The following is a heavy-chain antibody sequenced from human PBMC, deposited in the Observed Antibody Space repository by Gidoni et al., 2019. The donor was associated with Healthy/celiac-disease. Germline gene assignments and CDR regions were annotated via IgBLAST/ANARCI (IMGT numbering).Heavy chain of an antibody. CDR1: GGSISSRNW. CDR2: IYHSGST. CDR3: ASLEVGHYFDY. J-gene: IGHJ4*02. D-gene: IGHD1-26*01. V-gene: IGHV4-4*02. Sequence: QVQLQESGPGLVKPSGTLSLTCAVSGGSISSRNWWRWVRQPTVKGLEWIGEIYHSGSTTYNPSLKSRVTMSVDKSKNQFSLKLSSVTAADTAVYYCASLEVGHYFDYWGQGTLVTVSS.